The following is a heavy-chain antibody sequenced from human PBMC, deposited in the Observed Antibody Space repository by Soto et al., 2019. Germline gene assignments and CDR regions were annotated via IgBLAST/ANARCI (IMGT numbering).Heavy chain of an antibody. CDR2: IGVSHSHI. V-gene: IGHV3-21*01. D-gene: IGHD4-4*01. Sequence: GALRLCCGGSGFTFSSYNMNWVRQAPGKGLEWVSAIGVSHSHIYYADSVKGRFTVSRDNSKNTLYLQMNSLRAEDTAVYYCAKDYTDYTYSFDYWGQGT. J-gene: IGHJ4*02. CDR1: GFTFSSYN. CDR3: AKDYTDYTYSFDY.